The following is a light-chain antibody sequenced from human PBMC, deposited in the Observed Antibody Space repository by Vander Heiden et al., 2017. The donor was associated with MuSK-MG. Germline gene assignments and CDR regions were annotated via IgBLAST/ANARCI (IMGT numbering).Light chain of an antibody. CDR2: KAS. CDR1: QSISSW. J-gene: IGKJ2*04. V-gene: IGKV1-5*03. Sequence: IQMTQSPSTLSAFVGDRVTITCRASQSISSWLAWYQQKPGKAPKLLIYKASTLESGVPSRFSGSGSGTEFTLTISSLQPDDFATYYCQQYNNYRCSFGQGTKLEIK. CDR3: QQYNNYRCS.